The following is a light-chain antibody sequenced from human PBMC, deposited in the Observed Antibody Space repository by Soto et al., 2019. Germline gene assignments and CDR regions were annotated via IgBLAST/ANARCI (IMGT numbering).Light chain of an antibody. CDR1: QSISSW. V-gene: IGKV1-5*03. CDR3: QQYNSYWT. Sequence: DIQMTQSPSTLSASVGDRVTITCRASQSISSWLAWYHQKPVKAPKLLIYKASSLESGVPSRFSGSGSGTEFTLTISSLQPDDFATYYCQQYNSYWTFGQGTKVDIK. CDR2: KAS. J-gene: IGKJ1*01.